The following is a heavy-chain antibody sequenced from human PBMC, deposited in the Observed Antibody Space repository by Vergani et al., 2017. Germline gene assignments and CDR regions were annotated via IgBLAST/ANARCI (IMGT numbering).Heavy chain of an antibody. J-gene: IGHJ5*02. V-gene: IGHV1-46*01. D-gene: IGHD2-21*01. CDR3: ARDHVVVASDWFDP. Sequence: QVQLLQSGAEVGKPGASVKISCKASGYTFTAYYIHWVRQAPEQGLEWVGVISPDGFSTFYAQKFQGRVTITRDTSTSTVYVEVTSLRSDDTAVYYCARDHVVVASDWFDPWGQGTLDTVSS. CDR1: GYTFTAYY. CDR2: ISPDGFST.